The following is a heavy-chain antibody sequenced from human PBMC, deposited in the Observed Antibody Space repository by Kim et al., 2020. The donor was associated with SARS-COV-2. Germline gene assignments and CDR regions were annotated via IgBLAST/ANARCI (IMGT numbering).Heavy chain of an antibody. Sequence: GGSLRLSCAASGFTFSSYWMSWVRQAPGKGLEWVANIKQDGSEKYYVDSVKGRFTISRDNAKNSLYLQMNSLRAEDTAVYYCAKLGVGGKAVAGNVGYYYYYGMDVWGQGTTVTVSS. V-gene: IGHV3-7*01. J-gene: IGHJ6*02. CDR2: IKQDGSEK. CDR3: AKLGVGGKAVAGNVGYYYYYGMDV. CDR1: GFTFSSYW. D-gene: IGHD6-19*01.